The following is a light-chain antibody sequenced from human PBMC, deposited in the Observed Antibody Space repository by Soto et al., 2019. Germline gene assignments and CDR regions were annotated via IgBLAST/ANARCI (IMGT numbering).Light chain of an antibody. Sequence: QSVLTQPPSVSEAPGQRVTISCTGSSSNIGAGYEAHWYQQVPGTAPKLLIYENNNRPSGVPDRFSGSKSGTSASLAITGLQAEDEAAYYCRSYDSSLSGYVFGTGTKVTVL. V-gene: IGLV1-40*01. J-gene: IGLJ1*01. CDR1: SSNIGAGYE. CDR3: RSYDSSLSGYV. CDR2: ENN.